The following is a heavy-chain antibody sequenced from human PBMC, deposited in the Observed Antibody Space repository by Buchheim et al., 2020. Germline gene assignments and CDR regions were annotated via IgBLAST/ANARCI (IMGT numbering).Heavy chain of an antibody. CDR3: ARWSGDFWSGYVPNWFDP. V-gene: IGHV3-23*01. J-gene: IGHJ5*02. Sequence: EVQLLESGGGMVQPGGSLRLSCAGSGFTFRSYAMTWVRQAPGKGLEWVSGISGSGGSTYYADSVKARFTISRDNSKYTLSLQMSSLRAEDTAVYYCARWSGDFWSGYVPNWFDPWGQGTL. CDR1: GFTFRSYA. D-gene: IGHD3-3*01. CDR2: ISGSGGST.